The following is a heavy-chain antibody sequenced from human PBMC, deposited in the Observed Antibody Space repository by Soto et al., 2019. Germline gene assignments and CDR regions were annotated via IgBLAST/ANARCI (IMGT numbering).Heavy chain of an antibody. CDR3: VKGTFSSSKVIFDY. CDR2: ISSNSGAI. D-gene: IGHD2-2*01. J-gene: IGHJ4*02. V-gene: IGHV3-9*01. CDR1: GFSFEDYD. Sequence: EVQLVESGGGLAQPGRSPRLSCVASGFSFEDYDMHWVRQVPGKGLEWVSSISSNSGAIKYADSVKGRFSLSRDNAKNSMYLEMNSLRVEDTAFYFCVKGTFSSSKVIFDYWGQGTLVTVSS.